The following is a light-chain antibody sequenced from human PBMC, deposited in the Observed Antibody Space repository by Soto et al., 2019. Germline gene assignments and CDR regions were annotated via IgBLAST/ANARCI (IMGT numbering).Light chain of an antibody. CDR1: QAIYNY. CDR3: QKFSAVPT. Sequence: DIQMTQSPSSLSASVGDRVTITCRASQAIYNYLAWYQQKPGKVPTLLISAASTLQSGVPSRFSGSGSGTDFTLTSSSMQAEDVATYYCQKFSAVPTFGGGPKVEI. CDR2: AAS. J-gene: IGKJ4*01. V-gene: IGKV1-27*01.